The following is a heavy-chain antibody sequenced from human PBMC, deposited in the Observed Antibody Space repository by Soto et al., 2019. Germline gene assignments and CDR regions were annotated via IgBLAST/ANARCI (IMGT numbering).Heavy chain of an antibody. V-gene: IGHV3-33*01. D-gene: IGHD1-26*01. CDR2: IWYDGSNK. Sequence: SLILSFAASGFTFSSYGMHLVRQAPGKGLEWVAVIWYDGSNKYYADSVKGRFTISRDNSKNTLYLQMNSLRAEDTAVYYCARSDKWELLLNHRFDYWRQGNLVTVSS. CDR1: GFTFSSYG. CDR3: ARSDKWELLLNHRFDY. J-gene: IGHJ4*02.